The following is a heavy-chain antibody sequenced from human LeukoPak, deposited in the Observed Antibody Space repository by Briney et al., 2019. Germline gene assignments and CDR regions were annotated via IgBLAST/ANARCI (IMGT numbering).Heavy chain of an antibody. CDR1: GFTFSSYT. CDR2: ISGGSSYM. CDR3: ARVRDLYGDY. Sequence: GGSLRLSCAASGFTFSSYTMNWVRQAPGKGLEWVSSISGGSSYMFYADSVKGRFTISRDNAKNSLYLQMNSLRVEDTAVYYCARVRDLYGDYWGQGTLVTVSS. D-gene: IGHD2-2*02. J-gene: IGHJ4*02. V-gene: IGHV3-21*06.